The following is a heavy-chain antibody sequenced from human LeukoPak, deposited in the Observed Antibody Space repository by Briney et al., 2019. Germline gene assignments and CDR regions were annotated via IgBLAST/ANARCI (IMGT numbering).Heavy chain of an antibody. CDR3: ARRGAAMVLFDY. V-gene: IGHV4-59*08. J-gene: IGHJ4*02. CDR2: IYYSGST. D-gene: IGHD5-18*01. Sequence: SETLSLTCIVSGGSISSYYWSWIRQPPGKGLEWIGYIYYSGSTNYNPSLKSRVTISVDTSKNQFSLKLSSVTAADTAVYYCARRGAAMVLFDYWGQGTLVTVSS. CDR1: GGSISSYY.